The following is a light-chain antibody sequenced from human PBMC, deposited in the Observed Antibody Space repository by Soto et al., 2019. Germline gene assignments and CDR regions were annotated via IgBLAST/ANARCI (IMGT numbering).Light chain of an antibody. CDR3: QLSQQRSSWPPIA. Sequence: DIVLTQAPDNLSLSPGDSATLSCRVSQYTNGRYVAWYQQRPGLAPRLLIYDASFRATGIPERFSGSGSGTDFTLSISSLEPEDFAVYYCQLSQQRSSWPPIAFGQGTRLEIK. V-gene: IGKV3D-20*02. CDR2: DAS. J-gene: IGKJ5*01. CDR1: QYTNGRY.